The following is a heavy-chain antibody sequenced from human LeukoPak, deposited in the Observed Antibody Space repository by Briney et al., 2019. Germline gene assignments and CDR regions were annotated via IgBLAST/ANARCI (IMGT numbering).Heavy chain of an antibody. D-gene: IGHD2-2*01. CDR3: AKETRIVVVPAASLDY. Sequence: GGSPRLSCAASGFTFSSYAMSWVRQAPGKGLEWVSAISGSGGSTYYADSVKGRFTISRDNSKNTLYLQMNSLRAEDTAVYYCAKETRIVVVPAASLDYWGQGTLVTVS. V-gene: IGHV3-23*01. CDR2: ISGSGGST. CDR1: GFTFSSYA. J-gene: IGHJ4*02.